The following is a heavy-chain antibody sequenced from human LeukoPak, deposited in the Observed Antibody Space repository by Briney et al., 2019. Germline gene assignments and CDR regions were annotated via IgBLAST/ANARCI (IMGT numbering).Heavy chain of an antibody. CDR2: ISSSGSTI. CDR3: ARRLCIAVAGTCYMDV. J-gene: IGHJ6*03. CDR1: EFTFSDYY. D-gene: IGHD6-19*01. V-gene: IGHV3-11*04. Sequence: GGSLRLSCAASEFTFSDYYMSWIRQAPGKGLEWVSYISSSGSTIYYADSVKGRFTISRDNAKNSLYLQMNSLRAEDTAVYYCARRLCIAVAGTCYMDVWGKGTTVTVSS.